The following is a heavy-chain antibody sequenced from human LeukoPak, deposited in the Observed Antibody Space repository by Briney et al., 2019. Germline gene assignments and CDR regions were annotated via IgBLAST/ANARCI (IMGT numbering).Heavy chain of an antibody. V-gene: IGHV4-59*01. Sequence: PSETLSLTCTVSGGSISNYFWTWIRQTPGKGLDGIGYTYSSGNTNYTPSLTSRVTVSVDTSKNQFSLKLTSVTAADTAIYYCARFEKFYDSSVHYLDYWGQGTLVTVSS. CDR3: ARFEKFYDSSVHYLDY. CDR1: GGSISNYF. CDR2: TYSSGNT. D-gene: IGHD3-22*01. J-gene: IGHJ4*02.